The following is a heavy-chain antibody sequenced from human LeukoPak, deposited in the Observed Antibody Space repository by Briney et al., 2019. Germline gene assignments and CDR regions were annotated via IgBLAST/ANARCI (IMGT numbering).Heavy chain of an antibody. V-gene: IGHV3-23*01. Sequence: GGSLRLSCAASGFTFSSYAMSWVRQAPGKGLEWVSAISGSGGSAFYADSVKGRFTISRDNSKNTLYLQTNSLRAEDTAVYYCAQVQSSGWYAFDYWGQGSLVTVSS. J-gene: IGHJ4*02. CDR1: GFTFSSYA. CDR3: AQVQSSGWYAFDY. CDR2: ISGSGGSA. D-gene: IGHD6-19*01.